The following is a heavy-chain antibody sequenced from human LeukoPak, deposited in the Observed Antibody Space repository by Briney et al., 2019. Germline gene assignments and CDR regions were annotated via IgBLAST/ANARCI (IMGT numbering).Heavy chain of an antibody. J-gene: IGHJ4*02. CDR1: GGSISSGIYY. V-gene: IGHV4-39*01. CDR2: IYYSGNT. D-gene: IGHD6-13*01. CDR3: ARHVRQQLPPKAFDY. Sequence: SETLSLTCTVSGGSISSGIYYWGWICQPPGKGLEWIGSIYYSGNTYYNPSLKGRVTISVDTSKNQLSLKLNSVTAADTAVYYCARHVRQQLPPKAFDYWGQGTLVTVSS.